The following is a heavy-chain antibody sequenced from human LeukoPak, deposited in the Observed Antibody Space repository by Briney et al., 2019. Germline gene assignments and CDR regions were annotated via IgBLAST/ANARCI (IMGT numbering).Heavy chain of an antibody. CDR2: ISWNSDSI. V-gene: IGHV3-9*03. Sequence: GGSLRLSCAASGFTFDDYAMHWVRQAPGEGLEWVSGISWNSDSIGYADSVKGRFTISRDNAKNSLYLQMSSLRAGDMAFYYCVKDNCSGGSCYFDYWGQGTLVTVSS. D-gene: IGHD2-15*01. J-gene: IGHJ4*02. CDR1: GFTFDDYA. CDR3: VKDNCSGGSCYFDY.